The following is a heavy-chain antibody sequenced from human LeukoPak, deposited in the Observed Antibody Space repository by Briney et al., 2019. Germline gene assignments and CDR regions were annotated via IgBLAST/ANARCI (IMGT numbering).Heavy chain of an antibody. J-gene: IGHJ4*02. Sequence: GRSLRLSCAASGFTFSSYGMHWVRQAPGKGLEWVAVVWYDGSNKYYADSVKGRFTISRDNSKNTLYLQMNSLRAEDTAVYYCARGGDSSGWTFDYWGQGTLVTVSS. V-gene: IGHV3-33*01. CDR1: GFTFSSYG. CDR3: ARGGDSSGWTFDY. D-gene: IGHD6-19*01. CDR2: VWYDGSNK.